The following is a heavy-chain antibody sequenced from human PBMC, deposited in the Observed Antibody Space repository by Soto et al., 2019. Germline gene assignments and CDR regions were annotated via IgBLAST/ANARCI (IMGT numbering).Heavy chain of an antibody. Sequence: SKTLSLTCSSPGPSIRSGGNYWTWLRQSPGKGLEWIGHIYYTGSTFYSPSLKSRLTISLDTSKNQFSLDLRSVTAADTAMYYCARIEMASIKWGRGTLVTVSS. CDR3: ARIEMASIK. V-gene: IGHV4-31*03. CDR1: GPSIRSGGNY. CDR2: IYYTGST. J-gene: IGHJ4*02.